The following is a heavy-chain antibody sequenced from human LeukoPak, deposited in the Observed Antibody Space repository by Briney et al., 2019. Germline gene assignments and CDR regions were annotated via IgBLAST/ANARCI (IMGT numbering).Heavy chain of an antibody. CDR1: GFTFSSYW. V-gene: IGHV3-74*01. Sequence: GSLRLSCAASGFTFSSYWMHWVRQAPGKGLVWVSRINKDGSSTSYADSVKGRFTISRDNAKNTLYLQMNGLRAEDTAVYYCAREDCSSTSCYPDYWGQGTLVTVSS. CDR2: INKDGSST. J-gene: IGHJ4*02. D-gene: IGHD2-2*01. CDR3: AREDCSSTSCYPDY.